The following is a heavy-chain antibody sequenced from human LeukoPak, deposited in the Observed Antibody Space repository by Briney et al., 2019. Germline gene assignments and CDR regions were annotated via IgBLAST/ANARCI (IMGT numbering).Heavy chain of an antibody. J-gene: IGHJ3*02. CDR3: ARESARGNAFDI. V-gene: IGHV4-59*01. D-gene: IGHD3-10*01. CDR2: MYYSGST. Sequence: NPSETLSLTCTVSGASISSYYYTWIRQSPEKGLEWIGYMYYSGSTDKNPSLENRVTMSVDTSKNQFSLKLSSVTAADAAVYYCARESARGNAFDIWGQGTMVTVSS. CDR1: GASISSYY.